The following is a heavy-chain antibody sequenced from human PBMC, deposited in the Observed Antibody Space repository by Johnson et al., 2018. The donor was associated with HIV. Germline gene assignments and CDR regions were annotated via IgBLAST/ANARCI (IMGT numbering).Heavy chain of an antibody. V-gene: IGHV3-30-3*01. CDR3: ARAYNDAFDI. J-gene: IGHJ3*02. CDR2: ISYDGSNK. Sequence: QVQLVESGGGLVKPGGSLRLSCAGSGFIFSNAWMSWVRQGPGKGLEWVAVISYDGSNKYYADSVKGRFTISRDNSKNTLYLQMNSLRAEDTAVFYCARAYNDAFDIWGQGTMVTVSS. CDR1: GFIFSNAW. D-gene: IGHD5-24*01.